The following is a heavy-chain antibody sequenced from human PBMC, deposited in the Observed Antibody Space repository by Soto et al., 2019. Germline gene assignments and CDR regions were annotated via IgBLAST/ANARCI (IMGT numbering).Heavy chain of an antibody. D-gene: IGHD5-12*01. CDR2: IDPSDSYT. Sequence: PGESLKISCKGSGYSFTSYWISWVRQMPGKGLEWMGRIDPSDSYTNYSPSFQGHVTISADKSISTAYLQWSSLKASDTAMYYCARPSILGSKDTDPYRGYDHDAFDIWGQGTMVTVSS. CDR3: ARPSILGSKDTDPYRGYDHDAFDI. V-gene: IGHV5-10-1*01. CDR1: GYSFTSYW. J-gene: IGHJ3*02.